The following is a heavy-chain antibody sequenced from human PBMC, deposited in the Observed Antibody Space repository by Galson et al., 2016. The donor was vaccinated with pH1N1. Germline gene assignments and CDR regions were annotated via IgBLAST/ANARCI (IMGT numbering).Heavy chain of an antibody. V-gene: IGHV4-31*03. J-gene: IGHJ5*02. CDR1: GDSISSGAYS. D-gene: IGHD2-21*01. CDR2: ISYSGTT. CDR3: VRGRYPYCWGDR. Sequence: TLSLTCTVSGDSISSGAYSWTWLRQHPGKGLEWIGYISYSGTTDYNASLRSRLIISLDISKNQFSLKLSSVTAADTAIYYCVRGRYPYCWGDRWGQGTLVTVSS.